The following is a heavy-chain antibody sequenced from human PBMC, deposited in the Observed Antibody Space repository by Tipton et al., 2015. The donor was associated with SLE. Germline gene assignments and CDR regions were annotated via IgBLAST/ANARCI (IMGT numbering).Heavy chain of an antibody. CDR2: IYTNENT. D-gene: IGHD1-26*01. CDR1: GGSISSYY. J-gene: IGHJ5*02. V-gene: IGHV4-4*07. CDR3: ARGINGNYYWFDP. Sequence: TLSLTCTVSGGSISSYYWSWIRQPAGGGLEWIGRIYTNENTNYNPSLKSRVTMSVDTSKNHFSLTLSSVTAADTAVYYCARGINGNYYWFDPWGQGTLISVSS.